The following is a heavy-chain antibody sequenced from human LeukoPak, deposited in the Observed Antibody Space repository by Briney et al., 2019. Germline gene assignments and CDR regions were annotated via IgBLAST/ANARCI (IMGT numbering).Heavy chain of an antibody. CDR2: IYYSGST. Sequence: SETLSLTCTVSGGSISSSSYYWGWIRQPPGKGLEWIGYIYYSGSTTYNPSLKSRVTISVDTSKNQFSLRLSSVTAADTAVYYCARDISGSGTFDYWGQGTLVTVSS. J-gene: IGHJ4*02. CDR1: GGSISSSSYY. D-gene: IGHD3-10*01. V-gene: IGHV4-61*01. CDR3: ARDISGSGTFDY.